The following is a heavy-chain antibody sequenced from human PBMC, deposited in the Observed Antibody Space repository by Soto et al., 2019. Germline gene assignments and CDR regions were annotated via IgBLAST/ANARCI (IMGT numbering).Heavy chain of an antibody. CDR3: ERGLEMIVVVRGPYDALDI. V-gene: IGHV4-34*01. D-gene: IGHD3-22*01. Sequence: SETLSLTCAVYGGSFSGYYWSWIRQPPGKGLEWIGEINHSGSTNYNPSLKSRVTISVDTSKNQFSLKLSYVTAADTAVYYCERGLEMIVVVRGPYDALDIWGQGTLVTVSS. CDR2: INHSGST. CDR1: GGSFSGYY. J-gene: IGHJ3*02.